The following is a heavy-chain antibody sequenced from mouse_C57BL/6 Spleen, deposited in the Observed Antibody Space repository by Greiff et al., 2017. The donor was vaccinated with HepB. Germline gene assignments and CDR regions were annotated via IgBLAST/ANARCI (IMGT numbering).Heavy chain of an antibody. CDR3: ARGSMDY. Sequence: VQLQQSGAELMKPGASVKLSCKATGYTFTGYWIEWVKQRPGHGLEWIGDINPNNGGTIYNQKFKGKATLTVDKSSSTAYMELRSLTSEDTAVYYCARGSMDYWGQGTSVTVSS. V-gene: IGHV1-18*01. CDR1: GYTFTGYW. CDR2: INPNNGGT. J-gene: IGHJ4*01.